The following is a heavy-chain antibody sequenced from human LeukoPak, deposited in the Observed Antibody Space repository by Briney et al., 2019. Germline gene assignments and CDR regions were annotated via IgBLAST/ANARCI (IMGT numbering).Heavy chain of an antibody. D-gene: IGHD1-26*01. CDR3: ARDRARATEGPELDY. J-gene: IGHJ4*02. Sequence: PGGSLRLSCAASGFTFIYYSMTWVRQAPGQGLEWISYISSSGRTIYYADSVKGRFTISRDNAKNSVYLQMNSLSAEDTAVYYCARDRARATEGPELDYWGQGTLVTVSS. CDR2: ISSSGRTI. CDR1: GFTFIYYS. V-gene: IGHV3-48*04.